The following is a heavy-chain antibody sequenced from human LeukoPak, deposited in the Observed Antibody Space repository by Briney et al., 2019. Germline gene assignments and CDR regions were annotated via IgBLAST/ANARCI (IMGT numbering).Heavy chain of an antibody. D-gene: IGHD2-15*01. CDR1: GYTFTNYG. J-gene: IGHJ4*02. CDR2: ISAYNGNT. CDR3: ARDEASGASDY. V-gene: IGHV1-18*01. Sequence: ASVKVSCKTSGYTFTNYGISWVRQAPGLGLEWMGWISAYNGNTNYAQKVQGRVTMTTDTSTSTAYMELRSLRSDDTAVYYCARDEASGASDYWGQGTLVTVSS.